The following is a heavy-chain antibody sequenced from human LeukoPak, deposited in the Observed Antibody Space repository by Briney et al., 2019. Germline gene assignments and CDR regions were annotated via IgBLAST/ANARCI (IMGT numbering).Heavy chain of an antibody. CDR2: ISSSSSYI. D-gene: IGHD6-19*01. V-gene: IGHV3-21*01. CDR1: GFTFSSYS. J-gene: IGHJ4*02. CDR3: ARVRVSSIPGIAVAGTTRLFDY. Sequence: PGGSLRLSCAASGFTFSSYSMNWVRQAPGKGLEWVSSISSSSSYIYYADSVKGRFTISRDNARTSLYLQMNSLRAEDTAVYYCARVRVSSIPGIAVAGTTRLFDYWGQGTLVTVSS.